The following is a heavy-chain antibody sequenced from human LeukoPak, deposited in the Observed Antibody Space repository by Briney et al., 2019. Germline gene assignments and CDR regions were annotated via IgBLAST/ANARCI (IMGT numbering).Heavy chain of an antibody. CDR2: ISSSGSTI. CDR1: GFTFSSYE. J-gene: IGHJ4*02. Sequence: GGSLRLSCAASGFTFSSYEMNWVRQAPGKGLEWVSYISSSGSTIYYADSVKGQFTISRDNAKNSLYLQMNSLRAEDTAVYYCARADYYYGSGSWGQGTLVTVSS. CDR3: ARADYYYGSGS. V-gene: IGHV3-48*03. D-gene: IGHD3-10*01.